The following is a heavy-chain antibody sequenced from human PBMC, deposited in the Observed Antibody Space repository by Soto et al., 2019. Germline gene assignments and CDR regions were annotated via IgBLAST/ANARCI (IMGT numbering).Heavy chain of an antibody. D-gene: IGHD2-2*01. Sequence: EVQLLESGGGLVQPGGSLRLSCAASGFTFSTFAMTWVRQAPGRGREGASAISGSGGSTYYADSVKGRFTISRDNSKNTLYLQMNSLRAEDTAVYYCAKDWYCSSTSCPYFDYWGQGTLVTVSS. J-gene: IGHJ4*02. CDR2: ISGSGGST. V-gene: IGHV3-23*01. CDR3: AKDWYCSSTSCPYFDY. CDR1: GFTFSTFA.